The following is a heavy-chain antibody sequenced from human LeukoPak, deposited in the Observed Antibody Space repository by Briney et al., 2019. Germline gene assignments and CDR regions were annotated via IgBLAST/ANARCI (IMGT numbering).Heavy chain of an antibody. D-gene: IGHD5-24*01. V-gene: IGHV1-18*01. CDR1: GYTFTSYG. Sequence: WASVKVSCKASGYTFTSYGISWVRQAPGQGVEWMGWISAYNGNTNYAQKLQGRVTMTTDTSTSTAYMELRSLRADDTAVYYCAREDQEMATRYWGQGTLVTVSS. CDR2: ISAYNGNT. J-gene: IGHJ4*02. CDR3: AREDQEMATRY.